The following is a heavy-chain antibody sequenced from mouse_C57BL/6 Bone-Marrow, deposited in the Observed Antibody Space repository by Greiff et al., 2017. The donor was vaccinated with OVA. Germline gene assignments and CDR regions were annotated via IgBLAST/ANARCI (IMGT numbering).Heavy chain of an antibody. CDR1: GYTFTSYW. D-gene: IGHD1-1*01. Sequence: VQLKESGTVLARPGASVKMSCKTSGYTFTSYWMHWVKQRPGQGLEWIGAIYPGNSDTSYNQKFKGKAKLTAVTSASTAYMELSSLTNEDSAVYYCTSQFTTVVATDPWFAYWGQGTLVTVSA. CDR2: IYPGNSDT. V-gene: IGHV1-5*01. J-gene: IGHJ3*01. CDR3: TSQFTTVVATDPWFAY.